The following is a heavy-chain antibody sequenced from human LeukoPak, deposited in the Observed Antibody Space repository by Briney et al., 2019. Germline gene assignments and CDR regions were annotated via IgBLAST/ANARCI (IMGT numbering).Heavy chain of an antibody. V-gene: IGHV4-4*07. D-gene: IGHD1-7*01. CDR2: IYTIGST. Sequence: SETLSLTXTVSGGSISSYYWSWIWHPAGKGLEWSGRIYTIGSTNYNPSLKSRVTMSVDTSKNQFSLKLSSVTAADTAVYYCARVLAGTIVSNPTGYYYYYMDVWGKGTTVTVSS. J-gene: IGHJ6*03. CDR1: GGSISSYY. CDR3: ARVLAGTIVSNPTGYYYYYMDV.